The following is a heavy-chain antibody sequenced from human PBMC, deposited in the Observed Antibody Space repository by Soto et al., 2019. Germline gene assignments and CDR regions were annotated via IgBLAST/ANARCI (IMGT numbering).Heavy chain of an antibody. CDR1: GYTFTSYG. CDR2: ISAYNGNT. Sequence: ASVKVSCKASGYTFTSYGISWVRQAPGQGLEWMGWISAYNGNTNYAQKLQGRVTITRDTSTSTAYMELSSLRSDDTAVYYCARDLATVISWFDPWGQGTLVTVSS. D-gene: IGHD4-17*01. J-gene: IGHJ5*02. CDR3: ARDLATVISWFDP. V-gene: IGHV1-18*01.